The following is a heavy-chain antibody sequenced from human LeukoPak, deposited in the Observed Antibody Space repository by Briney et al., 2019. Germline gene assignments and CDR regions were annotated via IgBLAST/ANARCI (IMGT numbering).Heavy chain of an antibody. V-gene: IGHV3-66*01. Sequence: GGSLSLSCAASGFTVSNNYMSWVRQAPGKGLEWVSVIHSGGTIYYADSVKGRFTISRDNSKDTLYLQMNSLRADDTAVYYCARDLIGGWPFDYWGQGTLVTVSS. CDR3: ARDLIGGWPFDY. D-gene: IGHD6-19*01. CDR2: IHSGGTI. CDR1: GFTVSNNY. J-gene: IGHJ4*02.